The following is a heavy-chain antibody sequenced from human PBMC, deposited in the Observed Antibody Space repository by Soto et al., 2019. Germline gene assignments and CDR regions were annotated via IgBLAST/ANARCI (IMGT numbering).Heavy chain of an antibody. CDR3: ARERRIASPDAFDI. J-gene: IGHJ3*02. CDR2: INTSGGST. D-gene: IGHD2-2*01. CDR1: GYTFTSYY. V-gene: IGHV1-46*01. Sequence: QVQLVQSGAEVKKPGASVKVSCKASGYTFTSYYMHWVRQAPGQGLEWMGIINTSGGSTSYAQKFQGRVTMTRDTSTSTVYMELSSLRSEDTAGYYWARERRIASPDAFDILGQGTLGTVSS.